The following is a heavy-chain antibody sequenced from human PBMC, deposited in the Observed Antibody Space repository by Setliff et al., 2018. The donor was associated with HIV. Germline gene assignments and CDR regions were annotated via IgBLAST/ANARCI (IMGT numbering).Heavy chain of an antibody. CDR3: AREPDRIVGAA. V-gene: IGHV1-2*02. CDR1: GYTFTAYY. D-gene: IGHD1-26*01. J-gene: IGHJ5*02. Sequence: ASVKVSCKASGYTFTAYYMHWVRQAPGQGLEWMGWINPNSGNTGYAQKFQGRVTMTRDTSTSTAYMELSRLRSDDTAVYYCAREPDRIVGAAWGQGTLVTVSS. CDR2: INPNSGNT.